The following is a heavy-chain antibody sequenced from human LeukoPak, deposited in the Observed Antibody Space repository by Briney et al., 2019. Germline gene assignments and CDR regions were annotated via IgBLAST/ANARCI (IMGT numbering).Heavy chain of an antibody. V-gene: IGHV1-2*02. D-gene: IGHD6-13*01. J-gene: IGHJ4*02. CDR2: INPNSGGT. CDR1: GYTFTGYY. Sequence: ASVKVSCKASGYTFTGYYMHWVRQAPGQGLEWMGWINPNSGGTNYAQKFQGRVTMTRDTSISTAYMELSRLRSDDTAVYYCARGYLPNSNSWSGAFDYWGQGTLVTVSS. CDR3: ARGYLPNSNSWSGAFDY.